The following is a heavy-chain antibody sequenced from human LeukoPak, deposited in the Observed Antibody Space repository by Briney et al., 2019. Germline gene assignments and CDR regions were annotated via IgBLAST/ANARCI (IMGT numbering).Heavy chain of an antibody. CDR3: ARDAAYSGSYYAFDI. CDR1: GGSISSYY. J-gene: IGHJ3*02. Sequence: PSETLSLTCTVSGGSISSYYWSWIRQPPGKGLEWIGYIYYSGSTNYNPSLKSRVTISVDTSKNQFSLKLSSVTAADTAVYYCARDAAYSGSYYAFDIWGQGTMDTVSS. CDR2: IYYSGST. V-gene: IGHV4-59*01. D-gene: IGHD1-26*01.